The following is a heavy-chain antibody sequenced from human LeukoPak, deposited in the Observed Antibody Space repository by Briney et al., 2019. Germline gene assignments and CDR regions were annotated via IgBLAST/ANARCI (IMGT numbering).Heavy chain of an antibody. CDR1: GGSISSGDYY. D-gene: IGHD3-3*01. CDR2: IYYSGST. V-gene: IGHV4-30-4*08. Sequence: PSETLSLTCTVSGGSISSGDYYWSWIRQPPGKGLEWIGYIYYSGSTYYNPSLKSRVTISVDTSKNQFSLKLSSVTAADTAVYYCARDSGITIFGVVTPLVYWGQGTLVTVSS. CDR3: ARDSGITIFGVVTPLVY. J-gene: IGHJ4*02.